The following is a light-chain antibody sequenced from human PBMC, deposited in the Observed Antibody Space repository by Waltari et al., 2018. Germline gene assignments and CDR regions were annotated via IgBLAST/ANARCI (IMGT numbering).Light chain of an antibody. CDR2: GAS. V-gene: IGKV3-20*01. Sequence: ELVLTQSPGTRSLSPGERATLSCCVRQSVGGTLAWYQQKPGQAPRLLIYGASSRATGIPDRFSGSGSGTEVSLTISRLEPEDFAVYDCQHYVRLPATFGQGTKVEIK. CDR1: QSVGGT. J-gene: IGKJ1*01. CDR3: QHYVRLPAT.